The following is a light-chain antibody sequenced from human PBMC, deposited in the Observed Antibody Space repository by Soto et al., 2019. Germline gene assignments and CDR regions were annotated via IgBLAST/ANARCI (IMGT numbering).Light chain of an antibody. Sequence: EIVMTQSPGTLSLSPGERATLSCRASQSVSSSYVAWYQQKPGQAPRLLIYGASTRATGIPDRFSGSGSGTDFILSISRLEPEDFAVYYCHKYNSAPRTFGQGTKVDI. CDR2: GAS. CDR3: HKYNSAPRT. V-gene: IGKV3-20*01. CDR1: QSVSSSY. J-gene: IGKJ1*01.